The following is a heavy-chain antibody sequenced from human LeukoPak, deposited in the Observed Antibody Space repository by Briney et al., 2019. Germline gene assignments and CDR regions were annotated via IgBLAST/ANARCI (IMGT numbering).Heavy chain of an antibody. CDR1: GGSISSYY. V-gene: IGHV4-59*08. D-gene: IGHD2-8*01. CDR3: ARSPTMGYYFDY. J-gene: IGHJ4*02. Sequence: SETLSLTCTVSGGSISSYYWSWIRQPPGKGLEWIGYIYYSGSTNYNPSLKSRVTISVDTSKNQFSLKLSSVTAADTAVYYCARSPTMGYYFDYWGQGTLVTVSS. CDR2: IYYSGST.